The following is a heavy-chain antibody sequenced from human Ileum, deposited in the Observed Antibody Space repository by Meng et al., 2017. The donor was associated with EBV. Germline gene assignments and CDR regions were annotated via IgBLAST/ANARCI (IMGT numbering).Heavy chain of an antibody. J-gene: IGHJ4*02. CDR1: GFSLSISGVG. V-gene: IGHV2-5*02. CDR3: THRPMTSAYYYFDY. Sequence: QITLKESGPPLVKPXLTLTPTCXFSGFSLSISGVGVGWIRQPPGKALEWLALIYWDDDKRYSPSLKSRLTITKDTSKNQVVLTMTNMDPVDTATYYCTHRPMTSAYYYFDYWGQGTLVTVSS. D-gene: IGHD3-22*01. CDR2: IYWDDDK.